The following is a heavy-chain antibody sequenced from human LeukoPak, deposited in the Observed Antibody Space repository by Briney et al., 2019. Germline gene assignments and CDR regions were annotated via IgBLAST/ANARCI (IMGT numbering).Heavy chain of an antibody. CDR3: ARGSGYIPN. V-gene: IGHV4-34*01. J-gene: IGHJ4*02. D-gene: IGHD6-13*01. CDR1: GGSFSGYY. CDR2: INHSGST. Sequence: SETLSLTCAVYGGSFSGYYWSWIRQPPGKGLEWIGEINHSGSTNYNPSLKSRVTISVDTSKNQFPLKLSSVTAADTAVYYCARGSGYIPNWGQGTLVTVSS.